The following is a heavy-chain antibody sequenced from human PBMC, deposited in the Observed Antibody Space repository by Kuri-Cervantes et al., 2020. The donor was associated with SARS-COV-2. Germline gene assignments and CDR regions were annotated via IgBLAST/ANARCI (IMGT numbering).Heavy chain of an antibody. CDR2: IIPIFGTA. V-gene: IGHV1-69*13. D-gene: IGHD2-21*02. Sequence: SVKVSCKASGGTSSSYAISWVRQAPGQGLEWMGGIIPIFGTANYAQKFQGRVTITADESTSTAYMELSSLRSEDTAVYYCARKVGGDYYFDYWGQGTLVTVSS. CDR1: GGTSSSYA. CDR3: ARKVGGDYYFDY. J-gene: IGHJ4*02.